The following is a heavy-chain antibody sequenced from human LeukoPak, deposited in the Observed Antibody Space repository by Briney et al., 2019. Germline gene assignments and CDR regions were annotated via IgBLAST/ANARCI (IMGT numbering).Heavy chain of an antibody. V-gene: IGHV4-39*01. CDR1: GGSISSSSYY. CDR2: IYYSGSS. D-gene: IGHD3-10*01. Sequence: SETLSLTCTASGGSISSSSYYWGWLRQPPGKGLEWIGSIYYSGSSYYNPSLKSRVTMSVDTSENKFSLRLSSATAADTAVYYCARQPSLYGSGSYFRFDLWGRGTLVTVSS. J-gene: IGHJ2*01. CDR3: ARQPSLYGSGSYFRFDL.